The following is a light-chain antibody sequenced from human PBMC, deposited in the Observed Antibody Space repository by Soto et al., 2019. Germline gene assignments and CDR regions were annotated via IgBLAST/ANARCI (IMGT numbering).Light chain of an antibody. CDR2: DAS. J-gene: IGKJ1*01. Sequence: EIVMTQSPATLSVSPGERATLSCRASQSVMGNFAWYQQKPGQPPRLLIYDASTRATGIPSRFSGSGSGTDFTLTISSLKSEDFAVYYCQQYDNWPWTFGQGTKVDI. CDR1: QSVMGN. CDR3: QQYDNWPWT. V-gene: IGKV3-15*01.